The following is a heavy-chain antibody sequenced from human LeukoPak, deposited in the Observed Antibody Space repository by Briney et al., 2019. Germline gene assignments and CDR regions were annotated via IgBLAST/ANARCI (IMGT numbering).Heavy chain of an antibody. V-gene: IGHV1-69*05. CDR2: IIPIFGTA. CDR3: ARDDYDSSGPADY. CDR1: EGTFSSYA. D-gene: IGHD3-22*01. J-gene: IGHJ4*02. Sequence: SVKVSCKASEGTFSSYAISWVRQAPGQGLEWMGRIIPIFGTANYAQKFQGRVTITTDESTSTAYMELSSLRSEDTAVYYCARDDYDSSGPADYWGQGTLVTVSS.